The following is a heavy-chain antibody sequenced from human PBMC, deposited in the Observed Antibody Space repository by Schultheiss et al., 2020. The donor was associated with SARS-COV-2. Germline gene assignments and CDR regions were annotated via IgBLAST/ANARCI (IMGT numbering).Heavy chain of an antibody. J-gene: IGHJ5*02. D-gene: IGHD1-26*01. CDR1: GFTFSNYW. Sequence: GGSLRLSCAASGFTFSNYWMHWVRQVPGKGLEWVAVISYDGSNKYYADSVKGRFTISRDNAKNSLYLQMNSLRAEDTAVYYCERPSTPLARREWFDPWGQGTLVTVSS. V-gene: IGHV3-30-3*01. CDR2: ISYDGSNK. CDR3: ERPSTPLARREWFDP.